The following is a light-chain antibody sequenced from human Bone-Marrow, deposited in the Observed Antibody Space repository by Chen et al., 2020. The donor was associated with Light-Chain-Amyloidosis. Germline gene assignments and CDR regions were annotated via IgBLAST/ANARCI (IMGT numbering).Light chain of an antibody. Sequence: SDVLTQPSSVSVAPGQTATTACGGNNIGSTSVHWYQQTPGQAPLLVVYDDSDRPSVIPERLSGSNSGNTATLTISRVEAGDDADYYSPVWVRSSARPVFGGGTKLTVL. CDR1: NIGSTS. CDR3: PVWVRSSARPV. CDR2: DDS. V-gene: IGLV3-21*02. J-gene: IGLJ3*02.